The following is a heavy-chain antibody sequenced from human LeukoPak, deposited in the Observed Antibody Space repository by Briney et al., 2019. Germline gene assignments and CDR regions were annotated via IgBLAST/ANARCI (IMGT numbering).Heavy chain of an antibody. Sequence: GSLRLSCAASGFTLRNSWMHWVRQGPGKGLVWVSRVNPDGSATTYADSVKGRFTISRDNAKNTLYLQMNSLRAEDTAVYYCARSLIGSDDYWGQGSLVTVSS. J-gene: IGHJ4*02. CDR2: VNPDGSAT. CDR1: GFTLRNSW. D-gene: IGHD1-20*01. CDR3: ARSLIGSDDY. V-gene: IGHV3-74*01.